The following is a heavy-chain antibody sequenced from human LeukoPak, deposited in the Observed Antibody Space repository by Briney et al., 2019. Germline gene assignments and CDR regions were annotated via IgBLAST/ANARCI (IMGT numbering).Heavy chain of an antibody. V-gene: IGHV4-61*01. CDR1: GGSISSSSYY. CDR3: ARGPHFGWYWFDP. CDR2: IYYSGST. D-gene: IGHD3-10*01. J-gene: IGHJ5*02. Sequence: SETLSLTCTVSGGSISSSSYYWSWIRQPPGKGLEWIGYIYYSGSTNYNPSLKSRVTISVDTSKNQFSLKLSSVTAADTAVYYCARGPHFGWYWFDPWGQGTLVTVSS.